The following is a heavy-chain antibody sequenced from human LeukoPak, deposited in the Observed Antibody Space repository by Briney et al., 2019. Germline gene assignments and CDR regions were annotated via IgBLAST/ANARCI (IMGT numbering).Heavy chain of an antibody. Sequence: GGSLRLSCAASGFTFTSYAMSWVRQAPGKGLEWVSVLTGDGNTYYADSVKGRFTNSRDNSKNTLYLQMNSLRAEDTAIYYCAKDYGYGSGSYYYFEYWGQGTLVTVSS. CDR2: LTGDGNT. CDR3: AKDYGYGSGSYYYFEY. D-gene: IGHD3-10*01. V-gene: IGHV3-23*01. J-gene: IGHJ4*02. CDR1: GFTFTSYA.